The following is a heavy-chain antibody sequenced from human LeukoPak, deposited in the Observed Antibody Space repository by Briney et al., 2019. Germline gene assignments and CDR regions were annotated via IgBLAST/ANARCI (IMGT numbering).Heavy chain of an antibody. CDR2: ISSGGSST. V-gene: IGHV3-74*01. J-gene: IGHJ4*02. CDR3: AREGVATTSFDY. D-gene: IGHD5-12*01. Sequence: GGSLRLSCAASGFTFSTYWIHWVRQAPGKGLVWVSRISSGGSSTTYADSVKGRFTISRDNAKNTLYLQMNSLRAEDTAVYSCAREGVATTSFDYWGQGTLVTVSS. CDR1: GFTFSTYW.